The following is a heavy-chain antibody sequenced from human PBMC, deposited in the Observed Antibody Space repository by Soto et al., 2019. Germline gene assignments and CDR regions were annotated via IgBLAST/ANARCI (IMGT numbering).Heavy chain of an antibody. V-gene: IGHV3-23*01. CDR1: GFIFSSYA. CDR2: ISGSGSNT. J-gene: IGHJ4*02. D-gene: IGHD5-18*01. CDR3: AKPKSVVETDPFDH. Sequence: GGSLRLSCAASGFIFSSYAMSWVRQAPGQGLEWVSSISGSGSNTYYADSVKGRFTISRDNSKGTLYVQMNTLRPEDTAVYYCAKPKSVVETDPFDHWGQGTLVTVSS.